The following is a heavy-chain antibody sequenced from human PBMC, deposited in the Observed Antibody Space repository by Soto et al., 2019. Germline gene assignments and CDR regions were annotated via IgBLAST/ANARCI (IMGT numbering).Heavy chain of an antibody. J-gene: IGHJ4*02. D-gene: IGHD2-8*01. CDR3: ARDTNGLHY. CDR1: GLIFSNYK. V-gene: IGHV3-74*01. CDR2: ISTDGSIT. Sequence: EVQLVESGGGLVQPGGSLRLSCAASGLIFSNYKMHWVRQAPGKGLVWVSRISTDGSITDYADSVKGRFTVSRDNAKNTLYLPMNSLRVDDTAVYYCARDTNGLHYWGQGTLVTVSS.